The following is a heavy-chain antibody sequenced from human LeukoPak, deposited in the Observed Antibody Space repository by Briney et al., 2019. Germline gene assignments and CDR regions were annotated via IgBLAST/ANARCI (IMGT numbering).Heavy chain of an antibody. V-gene: IGHV3-30*03. CDR1: GFTVSSNY. J-gene: IGHJ3*02. D-gene: IGHD5-18*01. CDR2: ISYDGSNK. Sequence: GGSLRLSCAASGFTVSSNYMSWVRQAPGKGLEWVAVISYDGSNKYYADSVKGRFTISRDNSKNTLYLQMNSLRAEDTAVYYCARDGVLGYSRSDIWGQGTMVTVSS. CDR3: ARDGVLGYSRSDI.